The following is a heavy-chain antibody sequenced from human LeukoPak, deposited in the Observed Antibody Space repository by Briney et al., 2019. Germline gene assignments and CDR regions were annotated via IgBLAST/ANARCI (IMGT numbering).Heavy chain of an antibody. CDR1: EGTFRSYA. V-gene: IGHV1-69*04. J-gene: IGHJ4*02. D-gene: IGHD3-10*01. Sequence: SGNYACEASEGTFRSYAISWVLQAPGEGLEWMGRIIPILGIANYAQKFQGRATITADKSTSTAYMELSSLRSEDTAVYYCARDGGSGIVLDYWGQGTLVTVSS. CDR2: IIPILGIA. CDR3: ARDGGSGIVLDY.